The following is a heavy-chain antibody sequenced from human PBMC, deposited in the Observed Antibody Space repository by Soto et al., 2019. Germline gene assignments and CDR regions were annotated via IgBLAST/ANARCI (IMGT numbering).Heavy chain of an antibody. V-gene: IGHV1-8*01. D-gene: IGHD6-19*01. CDR1: GYTFTSYD. CDR3: ARDRSSGWLDY. J-gene: IGHJ4*02. CDR2: MNPNSGNT. Sequence: QVQLVQSGAEVKKPGASVKVSCKASGYTFTSYDINWVRQATGQGLEWMGWMNPNSGNTGYAQKFQGRVTMTRNTSISTAYMALRRLRSEDKAVYHCARDRSSGWLDYWGQGTVVTVSS.